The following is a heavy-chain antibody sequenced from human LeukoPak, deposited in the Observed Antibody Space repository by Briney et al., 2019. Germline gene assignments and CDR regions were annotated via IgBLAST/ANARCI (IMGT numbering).Heavy chain of an antibody. D-gene: IGHD6-19*01. CDR3: AGRSHKTIVGADTREVGDY. V-gene: IGHV1-69*04. J-gene: IGHJ4*02. CDR1: GYTFTSYG. CDR2: IIPMMGIA. Sequence: ASVKVSCKASGYTFTSYGISWVRQAPGQGLEWMGRIIPMMGIANYAQKFQGRVTITADTSTDTAYMDLISLRSEDTAVYYCAGRSHKTIVGADTREVGDYWGQGTLVTVSS.